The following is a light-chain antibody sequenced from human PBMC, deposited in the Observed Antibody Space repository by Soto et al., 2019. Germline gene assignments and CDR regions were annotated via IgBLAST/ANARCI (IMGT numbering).Light chain of an antibody. V-gene: IGKV3-20*01. CDR2: GAS. CDR3: QHYRSSWT. CDR1: QSLASNY. Sequence: EIVLTQSPGTLSLSPGERATLSCRASQSLASNYLAWYQQKPGLAPRLLLYGASTRATGIPDRFSGSGFGTDFTLTISRLEPEDFAVYYCQHYRSSWTFGQGTKVEIK. J-gene: IGKJ1*01.